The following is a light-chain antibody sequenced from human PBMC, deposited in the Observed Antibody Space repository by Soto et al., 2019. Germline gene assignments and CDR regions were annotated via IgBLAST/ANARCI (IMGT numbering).Light chain of an antibody. J-gene: IGKJ1*01. CDR1: QSVSSSY. Sequence: EIVLTQSPGTLSLSPGERATLSCRASQSVSSSYLAWYQQKPGQAPSLLIYGASSRATGIPDRFSGSGSGTDFTLTISRLEPEYFAVYYCQQYGSSRTFGKGTKVEIK. CDR3: QQYGSSRT. V-gene: IGKV3-20*01. CDR2: GAS.